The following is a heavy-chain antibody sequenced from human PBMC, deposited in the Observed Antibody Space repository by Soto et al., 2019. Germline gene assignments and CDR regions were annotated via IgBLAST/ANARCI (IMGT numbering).Heavy chain of an antibody. CDR3: ARTYCTAPSCYNNWFDP. J-gene: IGHJ5*02. CDR2: IYPEDSET. CDR1: GYTFGTFW. Sequence: GESLKISCKGSGYTFGTFWIAWVRQMPGKGLEWMGMIYPEDSETKYSPSFEGQVTSSADKSVKTAYLQWTSLKASDTAIYYCARTYCTAPSCYNNWFDPWGQGTLVTVSS. V-gene: IGHV5-51*01. D-gene: IGHD3-10*01.